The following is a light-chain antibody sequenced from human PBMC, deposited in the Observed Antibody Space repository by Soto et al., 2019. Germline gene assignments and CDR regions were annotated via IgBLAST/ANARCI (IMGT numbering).Light chain of an antibody. CDR3: QQYGSSPRT. V-gene: IGKV3-20*01. Sequence: EIVLTQSPGTLSLSPGERATLSCRASQSVSSNYLAWYQQKPGQAPRLLIYGASSRATGIPDRFSGSGSGTDFTLTISTLELEDFAVYYCQQYGSSPRTFGQGTKVEIK. CDR1: QSVSSNY. CDR2: GAS. J-gene: IGKJ1*01.